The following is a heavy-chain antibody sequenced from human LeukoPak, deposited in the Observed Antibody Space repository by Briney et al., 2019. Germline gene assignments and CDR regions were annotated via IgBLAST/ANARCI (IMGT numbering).Heavy chain of an antibody. J-gene: IGHJ5*02. CDR3: ARELDGYDSGGNWFDP. V-gene: IGHV3-21*01. Sequence: GGSLRLSCAASGFTFSSYSMSWVRQAPGKGLEWVSSISSSSSYIYYADSVKGRFTISRDNAKNSLYLQMNSLRAEDTAVYYCARELDGYDSGGNWFDPWGQGTLVTVSS. D-gene: IGHD5-12*01. CDR1: GFTFSSYS. CDR2: ISSSSSYI.